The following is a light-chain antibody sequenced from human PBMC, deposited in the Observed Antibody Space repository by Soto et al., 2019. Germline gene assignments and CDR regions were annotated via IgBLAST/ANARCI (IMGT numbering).Light chain of an antibody. CDR2: NVS. CDR3: SSYTSSSTYV. J-gene: IGLJ1*01. Sequence: QSALTQPASVSGSPGQSITISCTGTSSDVGGYNYVSWYQQHPGKAPKLMIYNVSNRPSGVFNRFSGSKSDNTASLTISGLQAEDEADYYCSSYTSSSTYVFGTGTKLPS. CDR1: SSDVGGYNY. V-gene: IGLV2-14*01.